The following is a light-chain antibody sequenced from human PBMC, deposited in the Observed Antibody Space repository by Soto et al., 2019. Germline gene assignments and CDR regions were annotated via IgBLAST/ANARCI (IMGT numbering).Light chain of an antibody. V-gene: IGKV1-39*01. CDR2: ATS. CDR1: QTIRSH. J-gene: IGKJ4*01. Sequence: DIHMTEFPVSLSASVGDRVTITCRASQTIRSHLNWYQQKPGEAPKIVIYATSTLQSGVPSRFSGSVSGTDFILTISSLQPEDFATYYCQQTYRTPLTFGGGTKVDI. CDR3: QQTYRTPLT.